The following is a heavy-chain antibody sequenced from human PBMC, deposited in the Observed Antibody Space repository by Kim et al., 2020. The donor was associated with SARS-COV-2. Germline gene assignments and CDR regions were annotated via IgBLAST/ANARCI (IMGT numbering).Heavy chain of an antibody. CDR3: ASGNVPARRNLFDY. V-gene: IGHV3-33*01. Sequence: GGSLRLSCAASGFTFSNYGLHWVRQAPGKGLEWVAIIWNNENIKYYADSVEGRFTVSRDNSKDTLYLQMDSLRAEDSAVYYCASGNVPARRNLFDYWGQG. CDR2: IWNNENIK. CDR1: GFTFSNYG. J-gene: IGHJ4*02. D-gene: IGHD6-6*01.